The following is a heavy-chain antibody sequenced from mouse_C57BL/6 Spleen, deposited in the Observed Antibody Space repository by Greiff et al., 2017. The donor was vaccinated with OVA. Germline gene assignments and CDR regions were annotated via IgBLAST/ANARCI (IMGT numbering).Heavy chain of an antibody. CDR3: ARHEGLGLLFDY. CDR1: GSTFTEYT. V-gene: IGHV1-62-2*01. Sequence: VKLQQSGAELVKPGASVKLSCKAPGSTFTEYTIHWLKQRFGQGLVWIGWFYPGSGSIKYNEKFKDKATLTADKSSSTVYMELSRLTSEDSAVYFCARHEGLGLLFDYWGQGTTLTVSS. J-gene: IGHJ2*01. D-gene: IGHD2-1*01. CDR2: FYPGSGSI.